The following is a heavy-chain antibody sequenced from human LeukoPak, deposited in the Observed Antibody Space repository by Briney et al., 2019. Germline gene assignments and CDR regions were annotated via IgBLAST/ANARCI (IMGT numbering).Heavy chain of an antibody. CDR1: GFTFSSYA. CDR2: ISYDGSNK. D-gene: IGHD3-10*01. V-gene: IGHV3-30-3*01. J-gene: IGHJ4*02. Sequence: GGSLRLSCAASGFTFSSYAMHWVRQAPGKGLEWVAVISYDGSNKYYADSVKGRFTISRDNSKNTLYLQMNSLRAEDTAVYYCAREVWFGELPLDYWGQGTLVTVSS. CDR3: AREVWFGELPLDY.